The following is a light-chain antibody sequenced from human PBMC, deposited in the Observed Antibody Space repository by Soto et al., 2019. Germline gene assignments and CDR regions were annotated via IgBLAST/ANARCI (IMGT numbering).Light chain of an antibody. V-gene: IGKV3-15*01. J-gene: IGKJ4*01. CDR3: QQYNKWPPT. Sequence: EVLMTQFPATLSVSPGERATLSCRASENIFTKLAWYQQKVGQTPRLVIFGASTRANGIPDRFSGSESGTEFTLTISSLQSEDIGLYYCQQYNKWPPTFGGGTKVEI. CDR1: ENIFTK. CDR2: GAS.